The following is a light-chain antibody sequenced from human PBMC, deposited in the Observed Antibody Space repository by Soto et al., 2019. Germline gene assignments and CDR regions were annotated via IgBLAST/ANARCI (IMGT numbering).Light chain of an antibody. CDR3: QQDNDWPPLT. Sequence: ETVITKSPATLSVYPGERANLSCRASQSVGSNLAWYQQKPGQAPRLLIYGASTRATGIPARFSGSGSGTEFTLTISSLQSEDFAVYSCQQDNDWPPLTFGGGTKVDIK. J-gene: IGKJ4*01. CDR1: QSVGSN. V-gene: IGKV3-15*01. CDR2: GAS.